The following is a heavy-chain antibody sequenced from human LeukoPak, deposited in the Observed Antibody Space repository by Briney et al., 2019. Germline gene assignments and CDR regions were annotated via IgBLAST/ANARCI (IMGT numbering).Heavy chain of an antibody. Sequence: VASVKVSCKASGYTFTGYYMHWVRQAPGQGLEWMGRINPNSGGTNYAQKFQGRVTMTRDTSISTAYMELSRLRSDDTAVYYCARGPDNYYDSSGYYSDAFDIWGQGTMVTVSS. J-gene: IGHJ3*02. CDR1: GYTFTGYY. D-gene: IGHD3-22*01. V-gene: IGHV1-2*06. CDR3: ARGPDNYYDSSGYYSDAFDI. CDR2: INPNSGGT.